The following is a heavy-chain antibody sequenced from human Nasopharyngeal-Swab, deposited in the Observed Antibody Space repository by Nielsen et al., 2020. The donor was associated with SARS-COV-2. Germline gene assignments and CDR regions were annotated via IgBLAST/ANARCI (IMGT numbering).Heavy chain of an antibody. J-gene: IGHJ5*02. Sequence: WIRQPPGKGLEWIGYIYYSGSTYYNPSLKSRVTISVDTSKNQFSLKLSSVTAADTAVYYCARALGCSSTSCYAAWFDPWGQGTLVTVSS. D-gene: IGHD2-2*01. V-gene: IGHV4-31*02. CDR2: IYYSGST. CDR3: ARALGCSSTSCYAAWFDP.